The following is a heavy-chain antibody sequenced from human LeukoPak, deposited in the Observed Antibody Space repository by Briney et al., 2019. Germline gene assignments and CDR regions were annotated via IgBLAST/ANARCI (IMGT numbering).Heavy chain of an antibody. CDR3: ARKWAKLPAQEYYFDY. Sequence: ASVKVSCKASGYTFTGYSIHWVRQAPGQGLEWMGWINPNSGGTNYAQKFQGRVLMTRDTSMTTAYMELSRLTSDDTAVYYCARKWAKLPAQEYYFDYWGRGTLVTVSS. V-gene: IGHV1-2*02. CDR2: INPNSGGT. CDR1: GYTFTGYS. D-gene: IGHD1-26*01. J-gene: IGHJ4*02.